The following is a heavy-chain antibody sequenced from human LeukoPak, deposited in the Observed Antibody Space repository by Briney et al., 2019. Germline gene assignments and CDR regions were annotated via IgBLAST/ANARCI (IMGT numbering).Heavy chain of an antibody. J-gene: IGHJ4*02. V-gene: IGHV4-59*08. CDR1: GGSISSYY. Sequence: SETLSLTCTVSGGSISSYYWSRIRQPPGKGLEWIGYIYYSGSTNYNPSLKSRVTISVDTSKNRFSLKLSSVTAADTAVYYCARGQQLARGPFDYWGQGTLVTVSS. CDR3: ARGQQLARGPFDY. CDR2: IYYSGST. D-gene: IGHD6-13*01.